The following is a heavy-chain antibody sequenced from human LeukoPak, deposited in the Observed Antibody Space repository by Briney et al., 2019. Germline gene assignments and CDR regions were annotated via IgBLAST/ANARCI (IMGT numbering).Heavy chain of an antibody. CDR2: INSDGSST. CDR1: GFTFSSYR. Sequence: GGSLRLSCAASGFTFSSYRMHWVRQAPGKGLVWVSRINSDGSSTGYADSVKGRFTISRDNAKNTLYLQMNSLRAEDTAVYYCAREPDNYYDSSGYYYWGQGTLVTVSS. D-gene: IGHD3-22*01. V-gene: IGHV3-74*01. CDR3: AREPDNYYDSSGYYY. J-gene: IGHJ4*02.